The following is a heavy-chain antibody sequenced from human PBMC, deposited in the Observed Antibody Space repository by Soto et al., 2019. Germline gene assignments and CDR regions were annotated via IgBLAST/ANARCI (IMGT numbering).Heavy chain of an antibody. CDR1: GYTFTSHW. CDR3: SRRGGDTGGHDAFDI. D-gene: IGHD3-16*01. CDR2: IYPGDSDT. V-gene: IGHV5-51*01. J-gene: IGHJ3*02. Sequence: PGESLKISCKGSGYTFTSHWIGWVRQMPGKGLEWMGIIYPGDSDTRYSPSFQGQVTISADKSISTAYLQWSSLKASDTGMYYCSRRGGDTGGHDAFDIWGQGTMVTVSS.